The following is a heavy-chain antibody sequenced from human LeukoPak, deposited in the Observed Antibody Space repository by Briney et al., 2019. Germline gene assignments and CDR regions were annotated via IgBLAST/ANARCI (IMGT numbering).Heavy chain of an antibody. V-gene: IGHV1-8*01. CDR1: GYTFTSYD. D-gene: IGHD3-10*01. CDR2: MNPNSGNT. Sequence: ASVKVSCKASGYTFTSYDINWVRQATGQGLEWMGWMNPNSGNTGYAQKFQGRVTMTRNTSISTAYMELSSLRSEDTAVYYCVRPSDGWFGEQFGGMDVWGQGTTVTVSS. J-gene: IGHJ6*02. CDR3: VRPSDGWFGEQFGGMDV.